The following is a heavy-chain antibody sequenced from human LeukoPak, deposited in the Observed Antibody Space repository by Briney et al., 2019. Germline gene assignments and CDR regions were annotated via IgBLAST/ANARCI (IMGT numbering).Heavy chain of an antibody. CDR2: MKQDGSEK. Sequence: GGSLRLSCAASGFTFSSYGMHWVRQAPGKGLERVANMKQDGSEKYYVDSVKGRFTISRDNAKNSLYLQMNSLRAEDTAVYYCARDLNYYDSSGYFWTNYYYYYYMDVWGKGTTVTVSS. D-gene: IGHD3-22*01. CDR3: ARDLNYYDSSGYFWTNYYYYYYMDV. J-gene: IGHJ6*03. V-gene: IGHV3-7*01. CDR1: GFTFSSYG.